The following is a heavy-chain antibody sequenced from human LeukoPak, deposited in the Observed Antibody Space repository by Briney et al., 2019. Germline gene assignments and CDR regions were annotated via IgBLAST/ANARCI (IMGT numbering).Heavy chain of an antibody. Sequence: SQTLSLTCTVSGGSISSGSYYWSWIRQPAGKGLEWIGRIYTSGSTNYNPSLKSRVTISVDTSKNQFSLKLSSVTAADTAVYYCARDDYSSGWYQYWGQGTLVTVSS. CDR1: GGSISSGSYY. D-gene: IGHD6-19*01. V-gene: IGHV4-61*02. CDR3: ARDDYSSGWYQY. CDR2: IYTSGST. J-gene: IGHJ4*02.